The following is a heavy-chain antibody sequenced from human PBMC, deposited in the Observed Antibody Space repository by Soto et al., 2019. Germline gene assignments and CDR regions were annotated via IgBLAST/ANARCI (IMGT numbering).Heavy chain of an antibody. CDR3: TRGRSMIANDDFEY. CDR1: GFAVSSYS. J-gene: IGHJ4*02. V-gene: IGHV3-30-3*01. D-gene: IGHD2-21*01. Sequence: GGYLRLSCAASGFAVSSYSMHWVRQAPGKGLEWVAAMSFDGNSKYFADSVKGRFKISGDTSKNTWSLEMESLGVEDSALYHCTRGRSMIANDDFEYWGQGTQVTVSS. CDR2: MSFDGNSK.